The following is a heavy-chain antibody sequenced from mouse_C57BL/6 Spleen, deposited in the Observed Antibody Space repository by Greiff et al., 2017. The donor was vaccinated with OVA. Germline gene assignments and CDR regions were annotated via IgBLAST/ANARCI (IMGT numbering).Heavy chain of an antibody. J-gene: IGHJ3*01. CDR1: GYTFTDYY. D-gene: IGHD1-1*01. V-gene: IGHV1-26*01. CDR2: INPNNGGT. CDR3: ALNAFIYYYGSSSSWFAY. Sequence: EVQLQQSGPELVKPGASVKISCKASGYTFTDYYMNWVKQSHGKSLEWIGYINPNNGGTSYNQKFKGKATLTVDKSSSTAYMELRSLTSEDSAVYYCALNAFIYYYGSSSSWFAYWGQGTLVTVSA.